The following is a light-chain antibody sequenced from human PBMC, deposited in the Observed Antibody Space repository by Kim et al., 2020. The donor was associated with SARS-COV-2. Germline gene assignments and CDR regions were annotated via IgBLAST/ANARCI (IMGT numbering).Light chain of an antibody. Sequence: DIQMTQSPSSLSASVGDRVTITCQASQDISNYLNWFQQKPGKAPKLLIYDASTLETGVPSRFNGTGSGTDFTFTISSLQPEDIATYYCQQYDNLPLTFGGGTKVGI. V-gene: IGKV1-33*01. J-gene: IGKJ4*01. CDR3: QQYDNLPLT. CDR2: DAS. CDR1: QDISNY.